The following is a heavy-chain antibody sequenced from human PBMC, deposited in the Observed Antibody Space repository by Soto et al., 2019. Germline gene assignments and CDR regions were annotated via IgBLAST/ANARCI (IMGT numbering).Heavy chain of an antibody. Sequence: GGSLRLSCAASGFTFSSYSMNWVRQAPGKGLEWVSYISSSSSTIYYADSVKGRFTISRDNAKNSLYLQMNSLRAEDTAVYYCARGNVVAHNNWFDPWGQGTLVTVSS. J-gene: IGHJ5*02. D-gene: IGHD2-2*01. CDR2: ISSSSSTI. CDR3: ARGNVVAHNNWFDP. V-gene: IGHV3-48*01. CDR1: GFTFSSYS.